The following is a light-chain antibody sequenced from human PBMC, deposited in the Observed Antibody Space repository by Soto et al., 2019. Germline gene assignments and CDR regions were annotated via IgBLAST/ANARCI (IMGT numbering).Light chain of an antibody. V-gene: IGKV3-20*01. Sequence: ERVLTQSPVTLSLSPGERCALSCRASQTVTTDLAWYQQKPGQAPRLVIHGASTRATDFPARFSGGGSGTDFTLTISRLEPEDFAVYYCQQFSSYPLTFGGGTKV. CDR1: QTVTTD. CDR2: GAS. CDR3: QQFSSYPLT. J-gene: IGKJ4*01.